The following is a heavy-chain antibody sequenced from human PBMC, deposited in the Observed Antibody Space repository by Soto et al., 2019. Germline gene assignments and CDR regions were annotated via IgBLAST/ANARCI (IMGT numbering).Heavy chain of an antibody. D-gene: IGHD2-15*01. CDR1: GFSFNEAW. J-gene: IGHJ6*02. CDR2: IKTSAGGGAT. Sequence: EVQLVESAGGLVKPGGSLRLSCVASGFSFNEAWMNWVRQAPGEGLEWVGRIKTSAGGGATDYAAPVQGRFTISRDDSKNALYLHMNRLRTEDTAIYYCTTGSVEGIRGQGTTVTVSS. CDR3: TTGSVEGI. V-gene: IGHV3-15*07.